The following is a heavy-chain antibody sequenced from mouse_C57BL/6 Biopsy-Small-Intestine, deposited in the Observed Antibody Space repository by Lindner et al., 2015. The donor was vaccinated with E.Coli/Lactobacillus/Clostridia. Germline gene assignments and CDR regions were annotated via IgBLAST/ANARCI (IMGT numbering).Heavy chain of an antibody. CDR2: IHSNSGDT. V-gene: IGHV1-83*01. D-gene: IGHD1-1*01. CDR1: GYTFNGYY. J-gene: IGHJ4*01. Sequence: SVKVSCKASGYTFNGYYIHWVRQAPGQGLEWIGRIHSNSGDTYYSQNFQGRVTLTRDTSISTAYMEVISLTSDDTATYFCAREGTYGEGLDYWGQGTLVTVSS. CDR3: AREGTYGEGLDY.